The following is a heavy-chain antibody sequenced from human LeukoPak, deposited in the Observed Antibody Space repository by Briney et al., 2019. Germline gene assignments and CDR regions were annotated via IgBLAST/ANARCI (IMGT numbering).Heavy chain of an antibody. CDR3: ARNTKVGFFDY. CDR1: GGSLSSYY. D-gene: IGHD1-26*01. CDR2: IYYSGST. J-gene: IGHJ4*02. Sequence: SETLSLTCTVSGGSLSSYYWSWIRQPPGKGLEWIGYIYYSGSTNYNPSLKSRVTISVDTSKNQFSLKLSSVTAADTAVYYCARNTKVGFFDYWGQGTLVTVSS. V-gene: IGHV4-59*01.